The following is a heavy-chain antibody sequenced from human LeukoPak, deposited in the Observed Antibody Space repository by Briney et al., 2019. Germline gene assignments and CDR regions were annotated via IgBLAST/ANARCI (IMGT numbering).Heavy chain of an antibody. J-gene: IGHJ6*02. CDR2: VESDASRT. D-gene: IGHD5-12*01. CDR1: GFTLSDHW. CDR3: VKGGHKLDIQTTHYYYGLDV. Sequence: GGFLRLSCVASGFTLSDHWMYWVRQGPSRGLARASRVESDASRTTYADSVKGRFTISRDDAKNTMYLQMNSLRVEDTAVYYCVKGGHKLDIQTTHYYYGLDVWGQGTTVAVS. V-gene: IGHV3-74*03.